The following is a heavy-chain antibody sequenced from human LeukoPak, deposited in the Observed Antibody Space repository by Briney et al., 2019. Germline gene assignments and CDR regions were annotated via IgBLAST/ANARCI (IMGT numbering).Heavy chain of an antibody. D-gene: IGHD3-10*01. CDR3: ARGHGSGSTNWFDP. Sequence: ASVKVSCKASGYTFTSYYMHWVRQAPGQGLEWMGIINPSGGSTSYAQKFQGRVTMTRDMSTSTIYMELRSLRSDDRAVYFCARGHGSGSTNWFDPWGQGTLVTVSS. CDR1: GYTFTSYY. J-gene: IGHJ5*02. CDR2: INPSGGST. V-gene: IGHV1-46*01.